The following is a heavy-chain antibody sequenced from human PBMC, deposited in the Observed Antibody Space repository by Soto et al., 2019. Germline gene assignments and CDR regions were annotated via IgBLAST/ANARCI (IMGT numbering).Heavy chain of an antibody. Sequence: EVQLVESGGGVVPPGGSLRLSCAASGFTFSAYWMHWVRQAPGKGLMWVSRINGDGRTTSYADSVKGRFTISRENAKNTLYLQMNCLRAEDTAVYYCARAAYGEYWFDPWGQGTLVTVSS. CDR2: INGDGRTT. J-gene: IGHJ5*02. V-gene: IGHV3-74*01. D-gene: IGHD4-17*01. CDR3: ARAAYGEYWFDP. CDR1: GFTFSAYW.